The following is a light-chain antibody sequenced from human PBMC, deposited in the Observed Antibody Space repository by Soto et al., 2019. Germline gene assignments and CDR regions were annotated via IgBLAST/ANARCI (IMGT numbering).Light chain of an antibody. CDR2: AAS. CDR3: LQDDDYPFT. V-gene: IGKV1-6*01. Sequence: AIQVTQSPSSLSASVGDRVTITCRTSQGIRNELSWYQQKPGKAPKFLIFAASNLHSDVLSRFSGSGSGTDFTLTISSLQPEDFATYFCLQDDDYPFTFGGGTKVEIK. J-gene: IGKJ4*01. CDR1: QGIRNE.